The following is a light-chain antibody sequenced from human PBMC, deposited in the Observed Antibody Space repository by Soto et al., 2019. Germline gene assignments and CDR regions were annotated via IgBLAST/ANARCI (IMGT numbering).Light chain of an antibody. Sequence: DIQMTQSPSSLSASVGDRVTITCRASQSISSYLNWYQQKPGKAPKLLIYAASSLQSGVPSRFSGGGSGTDFTLTISSLQPEDFATYYCQQSDTGPLTFGQGTRLEIK. CDR3: QQSDTGPLT. CDR1: QSISSY. V-gene: IGKV1-39*01. J-gene: IGKJ5*01. CDR2: AAS.